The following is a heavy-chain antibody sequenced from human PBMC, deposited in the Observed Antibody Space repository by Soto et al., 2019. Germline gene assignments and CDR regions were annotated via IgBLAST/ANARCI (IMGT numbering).Heavy chain of an antibody. D-gene: IGHD3-10*01. CDR1: GFTFSSYS. Sequence: EVQLVESGGGLVKPGGSLRLSCAASGFTFSSYSMNWVRQAPGKGLEWVSSISSSSSSIYYADSVKGRFTISRDNAKNSLYLQRISLGAEDTAEYYCAKEGYGAGGGYFDYWGRGTLVTVSS. J-gene: IGHJ4*02. CDR2: ISSSSSSI. V-gene: IGHV3-21*01. CDR3: AKEGYGAGGGYFDY.